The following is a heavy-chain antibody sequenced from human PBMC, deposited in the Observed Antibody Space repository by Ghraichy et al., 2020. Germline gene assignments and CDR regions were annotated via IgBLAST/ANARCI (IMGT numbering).Heavy chain of an antibody. CDR2: INPNSNGT. CDR1: GYTFTDYY. CDR3: ARSYYDYIWGNSPVFDY. J-gene: IGHJ4*02. V-gene: IGHV1-2*02. Sequence: ASVKVSCKASGYTFTDYYIHWVRQAPGEGLEWMGWINPNSNGTNYAQKFQGRVTMTRDTSISTAYIYTSISTAYMELSRLRSDDTAVYYCARSYYDYIWGNSPVFDYWGQGTLVTVSS. D-gene: IGHD3-16*01.